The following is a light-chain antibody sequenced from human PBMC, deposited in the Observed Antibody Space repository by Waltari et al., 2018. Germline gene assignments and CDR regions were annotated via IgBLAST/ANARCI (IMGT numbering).Light chain of an antibody. V-gene: IGLV1-47*01. Sequence: QSVLTQPPSASGNPGQTVTISCPGGTSNIGSNSVDWFQQFPGTAPKLLIYGRNRRPSGVPDRFSGSKSGTSASLAISGLRSEDEADYYCATWDESLNGVVIGGGTKLSVL. J-gene: IGLJ3*02. CDR1: TSNIGSNS. CDR2: GRN. CDR3: ATWDESLNGVV.